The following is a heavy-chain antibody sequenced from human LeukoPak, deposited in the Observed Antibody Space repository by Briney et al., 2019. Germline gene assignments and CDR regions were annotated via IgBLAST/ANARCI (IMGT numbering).Heavy chain of an antibody. Sequence: SQTLSLTCIGSGGSISSGDYYWSWIRQPPGKGLEWIGYINHSGSTYYKPSLKSRVTISVDRSKNHFSLNLSYVTAADTAVYYCAREEGGEAGKGFDYWGQGTPVTVSS. CDR1: GGSISSGDYY. J-gene: IGHJ4*02. CDR2: INHSGST. D-gene: IGHD6-13*01. V-gene: IGHV4-30-2*01. CDR3: AREEGGEAGKGFDY.